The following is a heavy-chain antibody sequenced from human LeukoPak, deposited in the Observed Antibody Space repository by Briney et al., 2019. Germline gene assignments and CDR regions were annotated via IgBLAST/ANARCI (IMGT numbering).Heavy chain of an antibody. CDR1: GYSISSGYY. Sequence: KPSETLSLTCAVSGYSISSGYYWGWIRQPPGKGLEWIGSIYHSGSTYYNPSLKSRVTISVGTSKNQFSLKLSSVTAADTAVYYCARASPRAAAGKNWFDPWGQGTLVTVSS. CDR3: ARASPRAAAGKNWFDP. V-gene: IGHV4-38-2*01. D-gene: IGHD6-13*01. J-gene: IGHJ5*02. CDR2: IYHSGST.